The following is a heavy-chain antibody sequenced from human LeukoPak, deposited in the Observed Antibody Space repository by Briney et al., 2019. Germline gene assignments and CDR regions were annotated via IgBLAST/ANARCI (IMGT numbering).Heavy chain of an antibody. V-gene: IGHV4-31*03. CDR3: TRGYSSTWYEDN. CDR2: IYYSGNT. CDR1: GGSFSTGGYY. Sequence: SETLSLTCTVSGGSFSTGGYYWSWIRQHPGKGLEWIGYIYYSGNTYYNPSLKSRVTISIDTSKNQFSLKLSSVTAADTAVYYCTRGYSSTWYEDNWGQGTLSPSPQ. D-gene: IGHD6-13*01. J-gene: IGHJ4*02.